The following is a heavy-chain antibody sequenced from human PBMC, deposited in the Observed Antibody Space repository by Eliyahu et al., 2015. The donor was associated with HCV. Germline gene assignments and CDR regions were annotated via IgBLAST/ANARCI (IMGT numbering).Heavy chain of an antibody. V-gene: IGHV4-4*02. J-gene: IGHJ3*02. CDR1: GGSISSSNW. CDR3: ARVLHYYDRRPGAFDI. D-gene: IGHD3-22*01. Sequence: QVQLQESGPGLVKPSGTLSLTCAVSGGSISSSNWWSWVRQPPGKGLEWIGGIYHRWSTNYNPSLKSRVTISVDKSKNQFSLKLSSVTAADTAVYYCARVLHYYDRRPGAFDIWGQGTMVTVSS. CDR2: IYHRWST.